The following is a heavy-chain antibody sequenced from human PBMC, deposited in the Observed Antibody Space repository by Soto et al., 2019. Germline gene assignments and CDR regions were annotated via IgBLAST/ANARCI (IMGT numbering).Heavy chain of an antibody. J-gene: IGHJ5*01. Sequence: EVQLLESGGDLVQPGGSLRLSCAVSGFTFSSYAMTWVRQAPGKGLEWVSAIGGSGGSTYYSDSVKGRFTISRDNSKNTLYLQLNSLRAEDTAVYYCARKEGFNWHYAWFDSWGQGTLVTVSS. V-gene: IGHV3-23*01. CDR2: IGGSGGST. D-gene: IGHD1-20*01. CDR3: ARKEGFNWHYAWFDS. CDR1: GFTFSSYA.